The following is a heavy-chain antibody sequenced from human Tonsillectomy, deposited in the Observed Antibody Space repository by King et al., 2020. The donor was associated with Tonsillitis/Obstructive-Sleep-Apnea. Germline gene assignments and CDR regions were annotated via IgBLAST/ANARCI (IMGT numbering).Heavy chain of an antibody. CDR2: ISGSGGST. CDR3: ALRGVDTPMGPGGY. Sequence: DVQLVESGGGLVQPGGSLRLFCAASGFTFSSYAMSWVRQAPGKGLEWVSIISGSGGSTYYADSVKGRFTISRDNSKNTQSLQMNSLRAGDTALYYCALRGVDTPMGPGGYWGQGTPVTVSS. J-gene: IGHJ4*02. V-gene: IGHV3-23*04. CDR1: GFTFSSYA. D-gene: IGHD5-18*01.